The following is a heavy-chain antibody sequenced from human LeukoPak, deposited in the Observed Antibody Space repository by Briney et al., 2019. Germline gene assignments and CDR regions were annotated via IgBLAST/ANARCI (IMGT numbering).Heavy chain of an antibody. J-gene: IGHJ6*02. CDR1: GGSISSYY. D-gene: IGHD2-15*01. CDR3: ARAVVVVVGVRYYYYGMDV. Sequence: TSETLSLTCTVSGGSISSYYWSWIRQPPGKGLEWIGYIYYSGSTNYNPSLKSRVTVSVDTSKNQFSLKLSSVTAADTAVYYCARAVVVVVGVRYYYYGMDVWGQGTTVTVSS. CDR2: IYYSGST. V-gene: IGHV4-59*01.